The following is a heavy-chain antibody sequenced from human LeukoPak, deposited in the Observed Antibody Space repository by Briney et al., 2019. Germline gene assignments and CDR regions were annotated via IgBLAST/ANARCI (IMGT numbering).Heavy chain of an antibody. CDR2: IRYDGSNK. CDR3: AKIMEAAAGPSANYYYYMDV. V-gene: IGHV3-30*02. Sequence: PGGSLRLSCAASGFTFSSYGMHWVRQAPGKGLEWVAFIRYDGSNKYYADSVKGRFTISRDNSKNTLYLQMNSLRAEDTAVYYCAKIMEAAAGPSANYYYYMDVWGKGTTVTVSS. J-gene: IGHJ6*03. CDR1: GFTFSSYG. D-gene: IGHD6-13*01.